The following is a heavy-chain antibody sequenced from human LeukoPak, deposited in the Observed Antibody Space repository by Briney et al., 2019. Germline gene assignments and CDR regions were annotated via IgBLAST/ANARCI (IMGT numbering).Heavy chain of an antibody. CDR3: AKDVRRCNGACT. CDR2: ISASGGDT. V-gene: IGHV3-23*01. Sequence: GGSLRLSCAASGFTFSTYPFSWVRQAPGKGLEWVSGISASGGDTFYADSVKGRFTISRDNSKNTVSLQMNSLRVEDTAIYYCAKDVRRCNGACTWGQGTLVTVSS. D-gene: IGHD2-8*01. CDR1: GFTFSTYP. J-gene: IGHJ5*02.